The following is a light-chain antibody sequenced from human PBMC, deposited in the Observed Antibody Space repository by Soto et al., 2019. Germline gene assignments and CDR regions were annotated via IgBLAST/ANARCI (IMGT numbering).Light chain of an antibody. Sequence: DVVMTQSPLSLPVTLGQPASVSCRSSQSLVYSDGNTYLNWFQQRPGQSPRRLISRVSNRDSGVPDRFSGNESGTNFTLKISRVEAEDVGVYYCIQAQFTFGPGTKVDIK. CDR2: RVS. CDR3: IQAQFT. V-gene: IGKV2-30*01. J-gene: IGKJ3*01. CDR1: QSLVYSDGNTY.